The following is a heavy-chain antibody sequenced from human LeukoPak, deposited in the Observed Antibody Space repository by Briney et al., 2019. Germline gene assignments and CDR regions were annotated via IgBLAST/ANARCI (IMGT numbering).Heavy chain of an antibody. D-gene: IGHD4-23*01. V-gene: IGHV3-23*01. CDR2: VSSSGGTT. Sequence: GGSLRLSCAASRFIFSSSAMSWVRQAPGKGLEWVSTVSSSGGTTYYADSVKGRFTISRDNSKNTLSLQMNSLRAEDTAVYYCAKDGPLRWTYSDYWGQGTLVTVSS. J-gene: IGHJ4*02. CDR3: AKDGPLRWTYSDY. CDR1: RFIFSSSA.